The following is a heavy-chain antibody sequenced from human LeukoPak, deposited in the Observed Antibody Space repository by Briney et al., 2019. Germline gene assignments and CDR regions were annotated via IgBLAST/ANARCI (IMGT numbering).Heavy chain of an antibody. CDR1: GGSISSGDYY. J-gene: IGHJ6*04. CDR2: IYYSGST. D-gene: IGHD3-10*01. Sequence: PSETLSLTCTVSGGSISSGDYYWSWIRQPPGKGLVWIGYIYYSGSTYYNPSLKSRVTISVDTSKNQFSLKLSSVTAADTAVYYCATLAPYGSGSYYNSAYYYGMDVWGKGTTVTVSS. V-gene: IGHV4-30-4*01. CDR3: ATLAPYGSGSYYNSAYYYGMDV.